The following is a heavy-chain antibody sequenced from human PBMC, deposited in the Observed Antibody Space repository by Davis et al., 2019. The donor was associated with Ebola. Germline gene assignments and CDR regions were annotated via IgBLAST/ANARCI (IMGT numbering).Heavy chain of an antibody. V-gene: IGHV4-31*03. CDR1: GDSISRGGYY. CDR3: AREPIAARPFDY. CDR2: IYYSGST. D-gene: IGHD6-6*01. Sequence: SETLSLTCSVSGDSISRGGYYWSWVRQHPGKGLEWIGNIYYSGSTFYNPSLKSRVTISVDTSKNQFSLKLSSVTAADTAVYYCAREPIAARPFDYWGQGTLVTVSS. J-gene: IGHJ4*02.